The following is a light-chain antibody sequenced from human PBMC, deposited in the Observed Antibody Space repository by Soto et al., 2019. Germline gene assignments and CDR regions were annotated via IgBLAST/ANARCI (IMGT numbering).Light chain of an antibody. CDR3: QQLDGDPAT. Sequence: EIQLTQSPSFLSASVGDRVTITCRASQGVNSYFAWYQQKPGKVPKLLIYAASTLQSGVPSRFSGSGSCTALAHSISSRQPEDFATWFGQQLDGDPATVGQRTRRETK. CDR2: AAS. J-gene: IGKJ5*01. CDR1: QGVNSY. V-gene: IGKV1-9*01.